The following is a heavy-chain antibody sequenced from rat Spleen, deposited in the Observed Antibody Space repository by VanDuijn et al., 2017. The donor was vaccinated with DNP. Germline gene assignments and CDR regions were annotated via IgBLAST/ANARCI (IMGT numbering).Heavy chain of an antibody. D-gene: IGHD4-3*01. J-gene: IGHJ4*01. V-gene: IGHV5-20*01. CDR2: ITYDGGST. Sequence: EVQLVESGGGLVQPGRSLKLSCAASGFTFSDYYMAWVRQAPTKGLEWVAYITYDGGSTYYRDSVKGRFTISRDNAKSTLYLQMDSLRSEDTATYYCALLIRRYAMDAWGQGTSVTVSS. CDR3: ALLIRRYAMDA. CDR1: GFTFSDYY.